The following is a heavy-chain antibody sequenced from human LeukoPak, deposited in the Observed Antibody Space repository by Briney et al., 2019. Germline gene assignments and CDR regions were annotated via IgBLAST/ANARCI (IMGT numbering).Heavy chain of an antibody. J-gene: IGHJ4*02. CDR3: ARLAGYYDSSGVDLYYFDY. CDR2: IYPGDSDT. V-gene: IGHV5-51*01. CDR1: GYSFTSYW. D-gene: IGHD3-22*01. Sequence: GESLQISCKGSGYSFTSYWIGWVRRMPGKGLEWMGIIYPGDSDTRYSPSFQGQVTISADKSISTAYLQWSSLKASDTAMYYCARLAGYYDSSGVDLYYFDYWGQGTLVTVSP.